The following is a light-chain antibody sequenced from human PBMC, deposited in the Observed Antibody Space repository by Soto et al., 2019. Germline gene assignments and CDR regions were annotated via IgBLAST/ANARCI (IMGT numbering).Light chain of an antibody. J-gene: IGKJ2*01. CDR2: LGS. Sequence: DIVMTQSPLSLPVTPGEPASISCGSSQSLLHSNGYNYLDWYLQKPGQSPQLLIYLGSNRASGVPDRFSGSGSGTDFTLKISRAEAEDVGVYYCMQALQTPLTFGQGTKLEIK. V-gene: IGKV2-28*01. CDR1: QSLLHSNGYNY. CDR3: MQALQTPLT.